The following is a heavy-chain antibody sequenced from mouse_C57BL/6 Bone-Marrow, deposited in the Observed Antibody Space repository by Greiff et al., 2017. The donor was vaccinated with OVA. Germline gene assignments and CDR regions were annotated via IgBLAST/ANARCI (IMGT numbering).Heavy chain of an antibody. J-gene: IGHJ1*03. CDR2: INPNYGTT. D-gene: IGHD1-1*01. CDR3: ARESPITTVVATNWYFDV. V-gene: IGHV1-39*01. CDR1: GYSFTDYN. Sequence: EVQLQQSGPELVKPGASVKISCKASGYSFTDYNMNWVKQSNGKSLEWIGVINPNYGTTSYNQKFKGKATLTVDHSSSTAYMQLNSLTSEDSAVYYCARESPITTVVATNWYFDVWGTGTTVTVSS.